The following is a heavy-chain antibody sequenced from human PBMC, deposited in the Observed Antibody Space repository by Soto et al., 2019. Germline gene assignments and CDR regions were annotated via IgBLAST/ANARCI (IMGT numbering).Heavy chain of an antibody. J-gene: IGHJ4*02. D-gene: IGHD4-17*01. V-gene: IGHV4-34*01. CDR3: ARGLARLPFDY. Sequence: QVQLQQWGAGLLKPSETLSLTCAVYGGSFSGYYWSWIRQPPGKGLEWIGEINHSGSTNYNPSLKSRVTISVDTSKNQFSLKLSSVTAADTAVYYCARGLARLPFDYWGQGTLVTVSS. CDR2: INHSGST. CDR1: GGSFSGYY.